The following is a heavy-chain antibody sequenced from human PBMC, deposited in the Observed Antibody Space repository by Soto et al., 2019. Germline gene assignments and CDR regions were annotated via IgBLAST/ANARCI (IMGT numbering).Heavy chain of an antibody. CDR1: GFTFSSYA. Sequence: EVQLLESGGGLVQPGGSLRLSCAASGFTFSSYAMSWVRQAPGKGLEWVSAISGSGGSTYYADSVKGRFTISRDNSKNTLYLQMNSLRAEDTAVYYCAKDFYVPPVVAATKPRPESAFDIWGQGTMVTVSS. J-gene: IGHJ3*02. CDR3: AKDFYVPPVVAATKPRPESAFDI. V-gene: IGHV3-23*01. CDR2: ISGSGGST. D-gene: IGHD2-15*01.